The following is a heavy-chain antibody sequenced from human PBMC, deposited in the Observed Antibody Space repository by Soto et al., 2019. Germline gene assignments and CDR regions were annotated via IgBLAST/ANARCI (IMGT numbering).Heavy chain of an antibody. J-gene: IGHJ4*02. CDR3: AKDMAYGGNSGPFDY. V-gene: IGHV3-43*01. Sequence: EVQLVESGGVVVQPGGSLRLSCAASGFTFDDYTMHWVRQAPRKGLEWVSLIFWDGSNTHYADSVKGRFTISRDNRKNSLYLQMDRLRTEDTALYYCAKDMAYGGNSGPFDYWGQGTLVTVSS. CDR1: GFTFDDYT. D-gene: IGHD4-17*01. CDR2: IFWDGSNT.